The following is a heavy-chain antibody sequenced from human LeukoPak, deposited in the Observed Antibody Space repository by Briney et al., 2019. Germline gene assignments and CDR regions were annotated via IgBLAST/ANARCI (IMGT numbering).Heavy chain of an antibody. V-gene: IGHV4-59*08. Sequence: SETLSLTCTVSGGSISSYYWSWIRQPPGKGLEWIGYIYYSGSTNYNPSLKSRVTISVDTSKNQFSLKLSSVTAADTAVYYCARGGYSSGWYLLDYWGQGTLVTVSS. CDR2: IYYSGST. CDR1: GGSISSYY. CDR3: ARGGYSSGWYLLDY. J-gene: IGHJ4*02. D-gene: IGHD6-19*01.